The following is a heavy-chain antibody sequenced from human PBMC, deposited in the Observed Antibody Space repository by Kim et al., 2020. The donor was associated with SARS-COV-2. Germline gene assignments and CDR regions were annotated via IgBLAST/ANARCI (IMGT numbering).Heavy chain of an antibody. D-gene: IGHD3-3*01. CDR2: ISSSGSTI. CDR3: ASARYDFWSGWQKRYYYYYMDV. Sequence: GGSLRLSCAASGFTFSDYYMSWIRQAPGKGLEWVSYISSSGSTIYYADSVKGRFTISRDNAKNSLYLQMNSLRAEDPAVYYCASARYDFWSGWQKRYYYYYMDVWGQGAPVTVSS. J-gene: IGHJ6*03. CDR1: GFTFSDYY. V-gene: IGHV3-11*01.